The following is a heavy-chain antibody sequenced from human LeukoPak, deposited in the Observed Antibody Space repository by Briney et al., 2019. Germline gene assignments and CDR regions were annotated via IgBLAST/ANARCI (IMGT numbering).Heavy chain of an antibody. V-gene: IGHV4-38-2*02. CDR1: GGSISSGHYY. CDR3: ARSSAVTYGFAFDI. J-gene: IGHJ3*02. CDR2: IYHSGNT. Sequence: PSETLSLTCSVSGGSISSGHYYWGWIRQPPGKGLEWIGSIYHSGNTYYNPSLKSRVTISVDTSKNQFSLKLSSVTAADTAMYYCARSSAVTYGFAFDIWGQGTMVTVSS. D-gene: IGHD4-17*01.